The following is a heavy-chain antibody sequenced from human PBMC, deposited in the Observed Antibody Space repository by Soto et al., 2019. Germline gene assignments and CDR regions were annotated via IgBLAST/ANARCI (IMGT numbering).Heavy chain of an antibody. CDR1: GGTFSSYA. Sequence: SVKVSCKASGGTFSSYAISWVRQAPGQGLEWMGGIIPIFGTANYAQKFQGRVTITADESTSTAYMELSSLRSEDTAVYYCARDMSRGLQGYFDYWGQGTLVTVSS. V-gene: IGHV1-69*13. CDR3: ARDMSRGLQGYFDY. D-gene: IGHD3-10*01. CDR2: IIPIFGTA. J-gene: IGHJ4*02.